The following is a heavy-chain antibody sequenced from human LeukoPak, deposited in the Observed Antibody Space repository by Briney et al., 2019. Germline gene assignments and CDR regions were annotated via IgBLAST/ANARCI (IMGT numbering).Heavy chain of an antibody. V-gene: IGHV1-24*01. CDR3: ATFRAYANSGHLRPYFDY. CDR2: SDPEDVKT. D-gene: IGHD3-22*01. CDR1: GYSLTELA. J-gene: IGHJ4*02. Sequence: GASVKVSCKISGYSLTELAIHCVRQAPGKGLEWMGGSDPEDVKTSFAEKFQGRVTFTEDTSPDTAFMELSGLRSDDTAVYYCATFRAYANSGHLRPYFDYWGQGTLVTVSS.